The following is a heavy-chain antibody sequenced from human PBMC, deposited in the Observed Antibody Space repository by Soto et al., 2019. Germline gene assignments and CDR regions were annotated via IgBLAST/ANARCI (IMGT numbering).Heavy chain of an antibody. CDR2: ISRSSSYI. Sequence: EVQLVESGGGLVKPGGSLRLSCAASGFTFSSYSMNWFRQAPGKGLEWVSSISRSSSYIYYADSVKGRFTLSRDNAKNSLYLKMNSLRAEDTAVYYCARDLPYYDFWSGSARQGDKQYYYYYSGMDVWGQGTTVPVSS. CDR3: ARDLPYYDFWSGSARQGDKQYYYYYSGMDV. D-gene: IGHD3-3*01. V-gene: IGHV3-21*01. J-gene: IGHJ6*02. CDR1: GFTFSSYS.